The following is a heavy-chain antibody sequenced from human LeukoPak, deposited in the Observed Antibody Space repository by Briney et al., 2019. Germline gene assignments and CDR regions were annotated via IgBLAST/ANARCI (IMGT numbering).Heavy chain of an antibody. CDR3: ARGGTGFGESDYYYYGMDV. J-gene: IGHJ6*02. D-gene: IGHD3-10*01. Sequence: ASVKVSCKASGYTFTSYYMHWVRQAPGQGLEWMGIINPSGGSTSYAQKFQGRVTMTRDTSTSTGYMELSSLRSEDTAVYYCARGGTGFGESDYYYYGMDVWGQGTTVTVSS. CDR1: GYTFTSYY. V-gene: IGHV1-46*01. CDR2: INPSGGST.